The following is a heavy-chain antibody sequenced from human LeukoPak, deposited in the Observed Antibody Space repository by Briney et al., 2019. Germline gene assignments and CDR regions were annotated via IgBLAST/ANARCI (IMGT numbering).Heavy chain of an antibody. Sequence: GGSLRLSCAASGFTFSSYWMSWVRQAPGKGLEWVANIKQAGSEKYYVDSVKGRFTISRDNAKNSLYLQMNSLRAEDTAVYYCARDGYCTNGVCYTGPSYFDYWGQGTLVTVSS. CDR2: IKQAGSEK. D-gene: IGHD2-8*01. CDR3: ARDGYCTNGVCYTGPSYFDY. V-gene: IGHV3-7*01. J-gene: IGHJ4*02. CDR1: GFTFSSYW.